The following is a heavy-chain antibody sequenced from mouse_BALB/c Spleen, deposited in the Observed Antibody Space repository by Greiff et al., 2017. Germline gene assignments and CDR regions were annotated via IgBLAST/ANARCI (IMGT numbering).Heavy chain of an antibody. V-gene: IGHV3-2*02. Sequence: EVKLVESGPGLVKPAESLSLTCTVTGYTITSDYVWWWIRPSAGSLVEWVGNISYSGSTSYNPSVKSRISITRDTSKNTFFLQLNSVTTEDTATYYCSSDALLYYCYDDGYCYFDVWGPGTTVTVSS. J-gene: IGHJ1*01. CDR1: GYTITSDYV. CDR2: ISYSGST. D-gene: IGHD2-2*01. CDR3: SSDALLYYCYDDGYCYFDV.